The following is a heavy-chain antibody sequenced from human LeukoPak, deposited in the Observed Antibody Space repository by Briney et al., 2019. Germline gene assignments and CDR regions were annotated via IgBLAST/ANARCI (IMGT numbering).Heavy chain of an antibody. Sequence: ASVKVSCKASGYTFTSYGISWVRQTPGQGLEWMGWINPNSGGTNYAQKFQGRVTMTRDTSISTAYMELSRLRSDDTAVYYCARRSLNGDYFYYWGQGTLVTVSS. CDR1: GYTFTSYG. V-gene: IGHV1-2*02. CDR2: INPNSGGT. CDR3: ARRSLNGDYFYY. J-gene: IGHJ4*02. D-gene: IGHD4-17*01.